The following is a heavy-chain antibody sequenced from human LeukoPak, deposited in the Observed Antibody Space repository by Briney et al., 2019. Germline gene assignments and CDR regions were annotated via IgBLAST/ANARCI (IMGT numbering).Heavy chain of an antibody. V-gene: IGHV4-59*01. J-gene: IGHJ4*02. CDR2: IYYSGST. CDR1: GGSISNYY. D-gene: IGHD5-12*01. Sequence: SETLSLTCTVSGGSISNYYWSWIRQPPGKGLEWIGYIYYSGSTNYSPSLKSRVTISVDTSKNQFSLKLSSVTAADTAVYYCARVGGYSGYAVIWGQGTLVTVSS. CDR3: ARVGGYSGYAVI.